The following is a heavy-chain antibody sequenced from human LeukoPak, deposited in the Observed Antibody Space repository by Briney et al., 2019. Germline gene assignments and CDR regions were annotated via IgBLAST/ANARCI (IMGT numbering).Heavy chain of an antibody. Sequence: GGSLRLSCAASEFAFSTYNMNWVRQAPGKGLEWVSAISGSGGSTYYADSVKGRFTISRDNSKNTLYLQMNSLRAEDTAVYYCAKGTETGPYYLDYWGQGTLVTVSS. D-gene: IGHD3-9*01. CDR3: AKGTETGPYYLDY. CDR1: EFAFSTYN. V-gene: IGHV3-23*01. J-gene: IGHJ4*02. CDR2: ISGSGGST.